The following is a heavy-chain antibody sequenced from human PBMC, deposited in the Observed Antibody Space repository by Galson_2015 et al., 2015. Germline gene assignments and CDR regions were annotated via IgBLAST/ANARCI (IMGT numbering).Heavy chain of an antibody. J-gene: IGHJ4*02. V-gene: IGHV3-15*01. D-gene: IGHD5-12*01. CDR1: GFTFSSYA. CDR3: TTFSDSGWH. CDR2: IKSNTDGGTT. Sequence: SLRLSCAASGFTFSSYAMSWVRQAPGKGLEWVGRIKSNTDGGTTEYAAPVKGRFTISRDDSKDTLYLQMNSLKTEDTAVYYCTTFSDSGWHWGQGTLVTVSS.